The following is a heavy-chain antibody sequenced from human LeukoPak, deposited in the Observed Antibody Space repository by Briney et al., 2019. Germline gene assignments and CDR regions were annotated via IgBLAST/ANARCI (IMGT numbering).Heavy chain of an antibody. CDR2: IIPILGIA. J-gene: IGHJ3*02. V-gene: IGHV1-69*04. Sequence: SVKVSCKAPGGTFSSYTISWVRQAPGQGLEWMGRIIPILGIANYARKFQGRVTITADKSTSTAYMELSSLRSEDTAVYYCARESTVTTGAFDIWGQGTMVTVSS. CDR1: GGTFSSYT. CDR3: ARESTVTTGAFDI. D-gene: IGHD4-11*01.